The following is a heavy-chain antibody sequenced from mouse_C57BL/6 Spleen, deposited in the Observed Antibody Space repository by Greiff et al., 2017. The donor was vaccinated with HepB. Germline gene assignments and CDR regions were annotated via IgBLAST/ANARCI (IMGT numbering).Heavy chain of an antibody. V-gene: IGHV1-81*01. Sequence: LQESGAELARPGASVKLSCKASGYTFTSYGISWVKQRTGQGLEWIGEIYPRSGNTYYNEKFKGKATLTADKSSSTAYMELRSLTSEDSAVYFCARITTVPGNFDYWGQGTTLTVSS. D-gene: IGHD1-1*01. CDR3: ARITTVPGNFDY. J-gene: IGHJ2*01. CDR1: GYTFTSYG. CDR2: IYPRSGNT.